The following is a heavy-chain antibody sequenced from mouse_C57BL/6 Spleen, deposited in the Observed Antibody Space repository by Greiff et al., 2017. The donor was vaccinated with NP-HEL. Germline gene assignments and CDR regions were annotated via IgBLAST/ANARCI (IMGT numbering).Heavy chain of an antibody. Sequence: QVQLQQPGAELVRPGSSVKLSCKASGYTFTSYWMQWVKQRPIQGLEWIGNIDPSDSETHYNQKFKDKATLTVDKSSSTAYMQLSSLTSEDSAVYYCAREGVRGGFAYWGQGTLVTVSA. CDR2: IDPSDSET. CDR3: AREGVRGGFAY. J-gene: IGHJ3*01. CDR1: GYTFTSYW. D-gene: IGHD2-2*01. V-gene: IGHV1-52*01.